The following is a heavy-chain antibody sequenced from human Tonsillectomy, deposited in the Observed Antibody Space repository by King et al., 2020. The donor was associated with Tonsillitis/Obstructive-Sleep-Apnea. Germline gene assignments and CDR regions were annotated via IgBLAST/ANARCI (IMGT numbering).Heavy chain of an antibody. D-gene: IGHD6-6*01. V-gene: IGHV1-69*10. J-gene: IGHJ6*02. CDR2: IIPILGIA. CDR3: ARGDSSSSIYYYGMDV. CDR1: GGTFSSYA. Sequence: QLVQSGAEVKKPGSSVKVSCKASGGTFSSYAISWVRQAPGQGLEWMGGIIPILGIANYAQKFQGRVTITADKSTSTAYMELSSLRSEDTAVYYCARGDSSSSIYYYGMDVWGQGTTVTVSS.